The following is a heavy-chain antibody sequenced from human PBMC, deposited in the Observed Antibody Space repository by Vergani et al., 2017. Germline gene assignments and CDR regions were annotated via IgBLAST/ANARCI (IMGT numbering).Heavy chain of an antibody. J-gene: IGHJ4*02. D-gene: IGHD1-1*01. V-gene: IGHV3-33*01. Sequence: QVQLVESGGGVVQPGTSLRLSCAASGFIFKNHGMQWVRQAPGEGLEWVALIWDDGSKKNYGYSMKGQFTISRDNSKDTLYLEMNSLRVEDSAVYYCVRHSWFRSLKSVNCSSWDYWGQGTPVTVSS. CDR3: VRHSWFRSLKSVNCSSWDY. CDR1: GFIFKNHG. CDR2: IWDDGSKK.